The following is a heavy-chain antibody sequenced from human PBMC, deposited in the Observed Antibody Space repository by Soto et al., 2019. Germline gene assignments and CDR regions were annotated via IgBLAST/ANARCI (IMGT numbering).Heavy chain of an antibody. Sequence: QVHLVESGGGVVQPGRSLRLSCVASGFSFSDYSIHWVCQAPGKGLEWVAFISYDGDKKFFADSVKGRFNISRDNAKNTVYLQMSSLRPEDTAVFHCAVMAGLVVSDDYGLDVWGQGTTVTVSS. CDR2: ISYDGDKK. J-gene: IGHJ6*02. D-gene: IGHD2-21*01. V-gene: IGHV3-30-3*01. CDR3: AVMAGLVVSDDYGLDV. CDR1: GFSFSDYS.